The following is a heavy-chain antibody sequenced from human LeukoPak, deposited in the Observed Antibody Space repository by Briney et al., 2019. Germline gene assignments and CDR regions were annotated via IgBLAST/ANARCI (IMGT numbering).Heavy chain of an antibody. J-gene: IGHJ3*02. CDR2: IYPSGTT. CDR3: ARDFPVFGVVADAFDI. V-gene: IGHV4-4*07. CDR1: GDSISTYY. Sequence: PSQTLSLTCTVTGDSISTYYWSWIRQPAGKGLEWIGRIYPSGTTNYNPSLKSRLTMSLDTSKNQFSLKLSSVTAADTAVYYCARDFPVFGVVADAFDIWGQGTMLTVSS. D-gene: IGHD3-3*01.